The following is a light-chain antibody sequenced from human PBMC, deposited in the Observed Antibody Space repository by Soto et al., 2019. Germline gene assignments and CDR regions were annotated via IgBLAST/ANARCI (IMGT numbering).Light chain of an antibody. CDR1: SNDVGGYNY. V-gene: IGLV2-11*01. J-gene: IGLJ1*01. Sequence: QSALTQPRSVSGSPGQSVTISCTGTSNDVGGYNYVSWYQQHPGKAPKLMIYDVSKRPSGVPDRFSGSKSGNTASLTISGLQAEDEADYYCCSYAGSYTFGVFGTGTKVTVL. CDR2: DVS. CDR3: CSYAGSYTFGV.